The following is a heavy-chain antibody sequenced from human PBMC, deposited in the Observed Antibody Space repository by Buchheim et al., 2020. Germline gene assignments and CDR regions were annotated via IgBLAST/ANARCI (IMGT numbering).Heavy chain of an antibody. CDR2: IYHSRST. Sequence: QVQLQESGPGLVKPSETLSLTCSVSGDSIMNYYWSWIRQPPGKGLEWIGHIYHSRSTNYSPSLKSRVTISVETAKNQFSLKLNSVTLEDTAVYYCARHVGVVVTGGLGYWGQGTL. D-gene: IGHD2-21*02. J-gene: IGHJ4*02. CDR1: GDSIMNYY. V-gene: IGHV4-59*08. CDR3: ARHVGVVVTGGLGY.